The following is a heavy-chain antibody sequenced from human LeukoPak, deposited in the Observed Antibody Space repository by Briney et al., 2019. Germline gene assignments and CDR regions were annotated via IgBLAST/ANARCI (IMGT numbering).Heavy chain of an antibody. CDR1: GGSFSGYY. CDR3: ARGVIGFGESYFDY. CDR2: INHSGST. V-gene: IGHV4-34*01. D-gene: IGHD3-10*01. Sequence: SETLSLTCAVHGGSFSGYYWSWIRHPPGKGLEWIGEINHSGSTNYNPSIKSRVTLSVDTSKNQLSLKLSSVAAADTAVYYCARGVIGFGESYFDYWGQGTLVTVSS. J-gene: IGHJ4*02.